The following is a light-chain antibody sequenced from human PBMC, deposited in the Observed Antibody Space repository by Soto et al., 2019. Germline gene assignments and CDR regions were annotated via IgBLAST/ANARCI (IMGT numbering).Light chain of an antibody. Sequence: QSALTQPASVAGSPGPSITISCTGTSSDVGGYNSVSWYQQHPGKAPKLMIYEGSKRPSGVSNRFSGSTSGNTASLTISGLQAEDEADYYCSSYTSSSVYVFGTGTKVTVL. V-gene: IGLV2-14*01. CDR1: SSDVGGYNS. CDR3: SSYTSSSVYV. CDR2: EGS. J-gene: IGLJ1*01.